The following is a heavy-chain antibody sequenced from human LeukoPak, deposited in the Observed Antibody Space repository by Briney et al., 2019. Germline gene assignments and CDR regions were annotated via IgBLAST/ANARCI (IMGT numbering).Heavy chain of an antibody. CDR2: ISSSSSTI. Sequence: PGGSLRLPCAASGFTFSSYSMNWVRQAPGKGLEWVSYISSSSSTIYYADSVKGRFTISRDNAKNSLYLQMNSLRAEDTAVYYCARNYDFWSGYYVLPDYWGQGTLVTVSS. J-gene: IGHJ4*02. CDR1: GFTFSSYS. CDR3: ARNYDFWSGYYVLPDY. D-gene: IGHD3-3*01. V-gene: IGHV3-48*01.